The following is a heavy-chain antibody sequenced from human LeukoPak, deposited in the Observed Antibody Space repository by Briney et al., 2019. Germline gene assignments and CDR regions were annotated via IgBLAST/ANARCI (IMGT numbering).Heavy chain of an antibody. Sequence: SETLSLTCTVSGGSISSGSYYWSWIRQPAGKGLEWIGRIYTSGSTNYNPSLKSRVTISVDTSKNQFSLKLSSVTAADTAVYYCARGQGIESYSSSWYWGQNRYYMDVWGKGTTVTVSS. D-gene: IGHD6-13*01. CDR3: ARGQGIESYSSSWYWGQNRYYMDV. CDR2: IYTSGST. CDR1: GGSISSGSYY. J-gene: IGHJ6*03. V-gene: IGHV4-61*02.